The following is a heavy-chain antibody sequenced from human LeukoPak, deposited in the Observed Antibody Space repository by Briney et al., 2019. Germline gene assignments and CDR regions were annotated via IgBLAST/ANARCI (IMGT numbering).Heavy chain of an antibody. Sequence: ASVKLSCKASGYTFTSYGISWRRQAPGPGLEWMGWSSAYNGNTNYAQTLQGRVTMTTDTSTSTAYMELRSLRSDVTAVYYCARDKAYYDILTGYYLGYYYYYGMDVWGQGTTVTVSS. CDR3: ARDKAYYDILTGYYLGYYYYYGMDV. D-gene: IGHD3-9*01. V-gene: IGHV1-18*01. CDR1: GYTFTSYG. CDR2: SSAYNGNT. J-gene: IGHJ6*02.